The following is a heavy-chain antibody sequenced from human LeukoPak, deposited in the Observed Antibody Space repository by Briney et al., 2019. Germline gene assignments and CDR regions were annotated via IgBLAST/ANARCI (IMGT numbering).Heavy chain of an antibody. CDR2: IKQDGSEK. V-gene: IGHV3-7*01. D-gene: IGHD3-10*01. CDR1: GFTFSSYW. Sequence: GGSLRLSCAASGFTFSSYWMSWVRQAPGKGLEWVANIKQDGSEKYYVDSVKGRFTISRDNAKDSLYLQMNSLRAEDTAVYYCARASGGSGSYYRMRGYYYYMDVWGKGTTVTVSS. CDR3: ARASGGSGSYYRMRGYYYYMDV. J-gene: IGHJ6*03.